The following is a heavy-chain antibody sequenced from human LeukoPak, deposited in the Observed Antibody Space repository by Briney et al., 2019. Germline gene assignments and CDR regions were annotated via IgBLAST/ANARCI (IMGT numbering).Heavy chain of an antibody. CDR2: IFTSGST. J-gene: IGHJ5*02. CDR3: ARKALPGNWFDP. Sequence: PSETLSLTCTVSGDSISTYYWGWIRQPAGKGLEWIGRIFTSGSTNYNPSLKSRVTMSLDTSKNQFSLKLSSVTAADTAVYYCARKALPGNWFDPWGQGALVTVSS. V-gene: IGHV4-4*07. CDR1: GDSISTYY.